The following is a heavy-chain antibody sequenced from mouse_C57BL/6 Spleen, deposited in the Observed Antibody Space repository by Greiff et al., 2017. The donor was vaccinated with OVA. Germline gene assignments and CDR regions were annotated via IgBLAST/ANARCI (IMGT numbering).Heavy chain of an antibody. D-gene: IGHD4-1*01. CDR1: GFTFSDYG. V-gene: IGHV5-17*01. CDR2: ISSGSSTI. CDR3: AKGSNSNYFDY. J-gene: IGHJ2*01. Sequence: EVHLVESGGGLVKPGGSLKLSCAASGFTFSDYGMHWVRQAPEKGLEWVAYISSGSSTIYYADTVKGRFTISRDNAKNTLFLQITSLRSEDTAMYYCAKGSNSNYFDYWGQGTTLTVSS.